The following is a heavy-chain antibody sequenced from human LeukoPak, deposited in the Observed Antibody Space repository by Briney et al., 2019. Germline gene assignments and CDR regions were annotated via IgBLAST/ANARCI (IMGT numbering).Heavy chain of an antibody. J-gene: IGHJ4*02. CDR1: GGSISSYY. D-gene: IGHD3-3*01. CDR2: IYYSGST. Sequence: PSETLSLTCTVSGGSISSYYWSWIRQPPGKGLEWIGYIYYSGSTNYNPSLKSRVTISVDTSKNHFSLKLSSVTAADTAVYYCARADPTFYDFWSGYLDYWGQGTLVTVSS. V-gene: IGHV4-59*01. CDR3: ARADPTFYDFWSGYLDY.